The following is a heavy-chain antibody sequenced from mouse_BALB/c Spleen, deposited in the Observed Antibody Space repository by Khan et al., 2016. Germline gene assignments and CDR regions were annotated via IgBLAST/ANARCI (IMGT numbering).Heavy chain of an antibody. D-gene: IGHD2-4*01. V-gene: IGHV5-4*02. CDR3: SIEGLRRGFTY. CDR2: ISDGGSYT. J-gene: IGHJ3*01. Sequence: EVELVESGGGLVKPGGSLKLSCAASGFTFSDYYMYWVRQTPEKRLEWVATISDGGSYTYNPDSVKGRFTISRDNAKKNLDLQMSSLKSEDKAMDYCSIEGLRRGFTYWGHGTLVTVSA. CDR1: GFTFSDYY.